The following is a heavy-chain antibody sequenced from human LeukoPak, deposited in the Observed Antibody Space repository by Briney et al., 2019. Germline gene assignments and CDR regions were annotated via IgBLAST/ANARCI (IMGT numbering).Heavy chain of an antibody. CDR1: GYTFTGYY. CDR3: ASISLVRGVTYDY. Sequence: ASVKVSCTASGYTFTGYYMHWVRQAPGQGLEWMGWINPNSGGTNYAQKFQGRVTMTRDTSISTAYMEVSRLRSDDTAVYYCASISLVRGVTYDYWGQGTLVTVSS. D-gene: IGHD3-10*01. V-gene: IGHV1-2*02. CDR2: INPNSGGT. J-gene: IGHJ4*02.